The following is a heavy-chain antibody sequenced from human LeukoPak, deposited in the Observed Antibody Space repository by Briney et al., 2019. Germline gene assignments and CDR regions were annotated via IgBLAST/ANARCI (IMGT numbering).Heavy chain of an antibody. CDR1: GFTFSNAW. D-gene: IGHD3-16*01. V-gene: IGHV3-15*01. CDR3: TTVKGAAGTFGYYFDY. J-gene: IGHJ4*02. Sequence: GGSLRLSCAASGFTFSNAWMAWVRQAPGKGLEWVGRIKSKSDGGTTDDAAPVKGRFTISRDDSKNTLYLQMNSLKTEDTAVYYCTTVKGAAGTFGYYFDYWGQGTLVTVSS. CDR2: IKSKSDGGTT.